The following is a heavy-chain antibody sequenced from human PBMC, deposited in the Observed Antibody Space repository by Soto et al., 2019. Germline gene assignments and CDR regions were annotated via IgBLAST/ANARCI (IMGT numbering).Heavy chain of an antibody. D-gene: IGHD6-13*01. J-gene: IGHJ4*02. CDR3: ARGPHVSKLVIGGKHARYYFDY. CDR2: IYSGGST. Sequence: GGSLRLSCAASGFTVSSNYMSWVRQAPGKGLEWVSVIYSGGSTYYADSVKGRFTISRDNSKNTLYLQMNSLRAEDTAVYYCARGPHVSKLVIGGKHARYYFDYWGQGTLVTVSS. CDR1: GFTVSSNY. V-gene: IGHV3-53*01.